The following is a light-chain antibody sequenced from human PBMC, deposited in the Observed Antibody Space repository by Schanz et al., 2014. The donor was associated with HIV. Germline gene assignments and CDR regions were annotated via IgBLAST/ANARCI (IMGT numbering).Light chain of an antibody. CDR3: ATWHSSLREVV. CDR2: DYH. J-gene: IGLJ2*01. V-gene: IGLV1-51*01. Sequence: QSVLTQPPSMSAAPGQRVTISCAGSAFNIGRNSVSWYQQFPGTAPNLLIYDYHERPSGIPDRISGSKTGTSATLAINGLQTGDEADYYCATWHSSLREVVFGGGTKLTVL. CDR1: AFNIGRNS.